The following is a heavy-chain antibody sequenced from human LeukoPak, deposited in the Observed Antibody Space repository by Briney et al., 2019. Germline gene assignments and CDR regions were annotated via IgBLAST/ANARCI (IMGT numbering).Heavy chain of an antibody. V-gene: IGHV3-23*01. CDR2: ISPSADRT. CDR3: AIMHGYYDGSGYWVQ. CDR1: GFTFSSYA. J-gene: IGHJ4*02. D-gene: IGHD3-22*01. Sequence: PGGSLRLSCAASGFTFSSYAMSWVRQAPGKGLEWVSFISPSADRTSNADSVESRFTISRDNPRNTLYLQMNSLRDEDTAVYYCAIMHGYYDGSGYWVQWGQGTLVTVSS.